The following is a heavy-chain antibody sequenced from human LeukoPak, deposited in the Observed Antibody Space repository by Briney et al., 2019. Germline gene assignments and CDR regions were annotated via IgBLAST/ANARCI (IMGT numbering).Heavy chain of an antibody. D-gene: IGHD1-7*01. J-gene: IGHJ5*02. V-gene: IGHV1-69*06. CDR1: GGTFSSYA. CDR2: IIPIFGTA. Sequence: ASVKVSYKASGGTFSSYAISWVRQAPGQGLEWMGGIIPIFGTANYAQKFQGRVTITADKSTSTAYMELSSLRSEDTAVYYCAREWSWNYNWFDPWGQGTLVTVSS. CDR3: AREWSWNYNWFDP.